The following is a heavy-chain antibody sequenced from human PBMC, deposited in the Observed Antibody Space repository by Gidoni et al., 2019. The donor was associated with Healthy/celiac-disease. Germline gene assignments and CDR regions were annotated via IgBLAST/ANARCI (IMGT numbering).Heavy chain of an antibody. J-gene: IGHJ6*02. V-gene: IGHV5-10-1*03. CDR3: ARLQEYYYGMDV. Sequence: EVQLVQSGAAVKKPGESLRISCKGSGYSFTIYWISWVRQMPGKGLEWRGRIDPSDSYTNYSPSFQGHVTISADKSISTAYLQWSSLKASDTAMYYCARLQEYYYGMDVWGQGTTVTVSS. CDR1: GYSFTIYW. CDR2: IDPSDSYT.